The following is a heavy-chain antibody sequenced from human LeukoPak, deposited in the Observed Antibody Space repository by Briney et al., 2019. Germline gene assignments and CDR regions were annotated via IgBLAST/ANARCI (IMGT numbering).Heavy chain of an antibody. V-gene: IGHV1-69*13. CDR1: GGTFSSYA. CDR2: IIPIFGTA. J-gene: IGHJ4*02. D-gene: IGHD3-22*01. CDR3: ARADLYYDSSGYYFDY. Sequence: SVKVSCKASGGTFSSYAISWVRPAPGQGLEWMGGIIPIFGTANYAQKFQGRVTITADESTSTAYTELSSLRSEDTAVYYCARADLYYDSSGYYFDYWGQGTLVTVSS.